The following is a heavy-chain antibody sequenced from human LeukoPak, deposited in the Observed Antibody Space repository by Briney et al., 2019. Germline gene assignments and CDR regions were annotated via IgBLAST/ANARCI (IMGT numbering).Heavy chain of an antibody. CDR1: GDSVSSNSAA. CDR2: TYYRSKWYN. J-gene: IGHJ3*02. D-gene: IGHD6-19*01. V-gene: IGHV6-1*01. CDR3: ARVVIIAVAGTGAFDI. Sequence: SQTLSLTCAISGDSVSSNSAAWNWIRQSPSRGLEWLGRTYYRSKWYNDYAVSVKSRITINPDTSKNQFSLQLNSVTPEDTAVYYCARVVIIAVAGTGAFDIWGQGTMVTVSS.